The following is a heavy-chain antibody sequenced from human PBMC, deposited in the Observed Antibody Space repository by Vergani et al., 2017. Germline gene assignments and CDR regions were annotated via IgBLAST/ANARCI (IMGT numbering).Heavy chain of an antibody. J-gene: IGHJ3*02. CDR2: IYYSGST. CDR3: ARHLAYYYDSSGYYFGAFDI. V-gene: IGHV4-39*01. Sequence: QVQLQESGPGLVKPSETLSLTCTVSGGSISSSSYYWGWIRQPPGKGLEWIGSIYYSGSTYYNPSLKSRVTISVDTSKNQFSLKLSSVTAADTAVYYCARHLAYYYDSSGYYFGAFDIWGQGTMVTVSS. CDR1: GGSISSSSYY. D-gene: IGHD3-22*01.